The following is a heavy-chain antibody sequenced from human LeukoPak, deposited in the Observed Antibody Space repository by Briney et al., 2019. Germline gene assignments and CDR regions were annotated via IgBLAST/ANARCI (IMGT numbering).Heavy chain of an antibody. J-gene: IGHJ5*02. CDR3: ARDSGTTGEVKFDP. V-gene: IGHV4-4*07. Sequence: SETLSLTCTVSGGSISRYYWSWIRQPAGKGLQWIGRIYGSGSTTYSPSLKSRLTMSVDTSKNQFSLKLSSMTAADTAIYYCARDSGTTGEVKFDPWGQGTLVTVSS. CDR2: IYGSGST. D-gene: IGHD3-10*01. CDR1: GGSISRYY.